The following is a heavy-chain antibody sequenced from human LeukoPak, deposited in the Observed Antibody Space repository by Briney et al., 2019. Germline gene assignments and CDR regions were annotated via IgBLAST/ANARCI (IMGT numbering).Heavy chain of an antibody. J-gene: IGHJ4*02. CDR2: ISAYNGNT. Sequence: ASVKVSCKASGYTFTSYGISWVRQAPGQGLEWMGWISAYNGNTNYAQKLQGRVTMTTDTSTSTAYMELRSLRSDDTALYYCARTTYYYDSSGSLDYWGQGTLVTVSS. V-gene: IGHV1-18*01. CDR3: ARTTYYYDSSGSLDY. D-gene: IGHD3-22*01. CDR1: GYTFTSYG.